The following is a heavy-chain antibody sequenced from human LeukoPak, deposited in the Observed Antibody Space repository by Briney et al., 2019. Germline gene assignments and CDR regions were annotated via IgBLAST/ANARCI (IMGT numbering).Heavy chain of an antibody. V-gene: IGHV3-48*04. CDR1: GFTFSSYI. J-gene: IGHJ3*02. D-gene: IGHD1-26*01. CDR2: ISSGSSTI. CDR3: ASLSATSDAFDI. Sequence: GGSLRLSCAASGFTFSSYIMNWVRQAPGKGLEWVSYISSGSSTIYYADSVKGRFTISRDNAKNSLYLQMNSLRAEDTAVYYCASLSATSDAFDIWGQGTMVTVSS.